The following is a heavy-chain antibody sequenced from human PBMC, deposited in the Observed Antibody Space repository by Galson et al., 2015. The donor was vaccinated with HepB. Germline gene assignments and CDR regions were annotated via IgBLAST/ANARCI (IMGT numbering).Heavy chain of an antibody. J-gene: IGHJ6*02. V-gene: IGHV3-33*06. D-gene: IGHD4-17*01. CDR2: IWYDGSNK. CDR3: AKDLSYGDHNYYYYGMDV. CDR1: GFTFSSYG. Sequence: SLRLACAASGFTFSSYGMHWVGQAPGKGLEWVAVIWYDGSNKYYADSVKGRFTISRDNSKNTLYLQMNSLRAEDTAVYYCAKDLSYGDHNYYYYGMDVWGQGTTVTVSS.